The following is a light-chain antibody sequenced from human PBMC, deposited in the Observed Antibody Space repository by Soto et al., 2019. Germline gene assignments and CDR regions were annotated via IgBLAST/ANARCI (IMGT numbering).Light chain of an antibody. CDR1: QSISSY. CDR3: QQSYSPPR. V-gene: IGKV1-39*01. Sequence: DIPMTQSPSSLSASVGDRVTITCRASQSISSYLNWYQQKPGKAPKLLIYAASSLQSGVPSRFSGSGSGTDVTLSTSSLQPEDFATYYCQQSYSPPRFGGGTKVEIK. CDR2: AAS. J-gene: IGKJ4*01.